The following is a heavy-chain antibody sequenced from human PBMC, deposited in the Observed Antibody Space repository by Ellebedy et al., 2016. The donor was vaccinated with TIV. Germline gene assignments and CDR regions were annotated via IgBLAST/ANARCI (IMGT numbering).Heavy chain of an antibody. CDR1: GGSISSSSYY. V-gene: IGHV4-39*01. CDR2: IYYSGST. Sequence: MPSETLSLTCTVSGGSISSSSYYWGWIRQPPGKGLEWLGSIYYSGSTYYNPSLKSRVTISVDTSKNQFSLKLSSVTAADTAVYYCARPYGGNTYRHFDAFDIWGQGTMVTVSS. CDR3: ARPYGGNTYRHFDAFDI. D-gene: IGHD4-23*01. J-gene: IGHJ3*02.